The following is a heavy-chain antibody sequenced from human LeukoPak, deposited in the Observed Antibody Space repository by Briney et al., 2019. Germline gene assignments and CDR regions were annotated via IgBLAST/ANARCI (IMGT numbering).Heavy chain of an antibody. CDR1: GYTFASYG. J-gene: IGHJ6*02. CDR2: ISAYNGNT. Sequence: ASVKVSCKASGYTFASYGISWVRQAPGQGLEWMGWISAYNGNTNYAQKLQGRVTMTTDTSTSTAYMELRSLRSDDTAVYYCAREGTYYDILTGYHLWPNYYYYGMDVWGQGTTVTVSS. CDR3: AREGTYYDILTGYHLWPNYYYYGMDV. D-gene: IGHD3-9*01. V-gene: IGHV1-18*01.